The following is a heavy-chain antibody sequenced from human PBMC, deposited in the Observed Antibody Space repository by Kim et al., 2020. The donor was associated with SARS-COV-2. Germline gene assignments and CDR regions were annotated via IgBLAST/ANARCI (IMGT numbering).Heavy chain of an antibody. CDR3: ARERRGGPREPNKNYGMDV. Sequence: GRFTISRDNAKNSLYLQMNSLRAEDTAVYYCARERRGGPREPNKNYGMDVWGQGTTVTVSS. J-gene: IGHJ6*02. D-gene: IGHD1-1*01. V-gene: IGHV3-11*04.